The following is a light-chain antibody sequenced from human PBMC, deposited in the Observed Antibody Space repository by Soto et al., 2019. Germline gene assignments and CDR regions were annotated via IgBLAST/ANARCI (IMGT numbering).Light chain of an antibody. CDR3: QQLYSYPPIT. CDR1: RGIGSY. Sequence: IELTQSPSSLSASVGDRVTITCRASRGIGSYLAWYQQKPEKAPKLLIYSISTLQSGAPLRFSGSGSGTDFTLTISSLQPEDFATYYCQQLYSYPPITFGQGTRLEIK. V-gene: IGKV1-9*01. CDR2: SIS. J-gene: IGKJ5*01.